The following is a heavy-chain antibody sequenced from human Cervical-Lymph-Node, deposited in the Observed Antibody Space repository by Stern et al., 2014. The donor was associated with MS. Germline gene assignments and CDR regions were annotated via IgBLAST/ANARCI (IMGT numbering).Heavy chain of an antibody. Sequence: EVQLVESGAEVKKPGESLTISCKGFGYSFNIYWIAWVRQRPGKGLAWMGIIYPDDADTGYSPSFQGQVTFSVDKSISTSYLQWSSLKPSDTATYFCARRGMDVWGQGTSVTFSS. CDR2: IYPDDADT. CDR3: ARRGMDV. J-gene: IGHJ6*02. CDR1: GYSFNIYW. V-gene: IGHV5-51*01.